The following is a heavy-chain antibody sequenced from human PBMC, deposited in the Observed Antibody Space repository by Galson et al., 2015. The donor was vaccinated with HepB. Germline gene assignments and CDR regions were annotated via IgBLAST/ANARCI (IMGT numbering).Heavy chain of an antibody. D-gene: IGHD3-9*01. Sequence: SLRLSCAASGFTFSDYAMHWVRQPPGKGLEWVAVISYDGSHKEYMESVKGRFTISRDNSKNTVYLQINSLGAEDTATYYCARDSSVYYDTMIGYYEGCLQNWGLGALVTVSS. CDR3: ARDSSVYYDTMIGYYEGCLQN. J-gene: IGHJ1*01. CDR1: GFTFSDYA. CDR2: ISYDGSHK. V-gene: IGHV3-30*04.